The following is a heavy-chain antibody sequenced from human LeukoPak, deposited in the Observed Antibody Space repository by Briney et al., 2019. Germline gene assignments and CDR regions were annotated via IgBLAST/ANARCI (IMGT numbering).Heavy chain of an antibody. CDR2: INGDGGST. CDR1: GIAFRSYA. V-gene: IGHV3-23*01. D-gene: IGHD3-10*01. Sequence: GGSLRLSCAASGIAFRSYAMSWVRQARGKGLEWVSAINGDGGSTYYADSVKGRFTISRDNSDNTLFLQMNSLRVEDTAVYYCAKWGAQSGSYRVVDCWGRGTLVTVSS. J-gene: IGHJ4*02. CDR3: AKWGAQSGSYRVVDC.